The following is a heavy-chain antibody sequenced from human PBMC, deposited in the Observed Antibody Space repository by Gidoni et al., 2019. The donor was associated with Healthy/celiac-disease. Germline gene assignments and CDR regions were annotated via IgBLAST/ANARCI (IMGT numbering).Heavy chain of an antibody. CDR3: AKDWRRDYGDYVPNFQH. CDR2: ISGGGGST. Sequence: EVQLLESGGGLVQPGGSLRLSCEASGFTFSSYAMSWVRQAPGKGLEWVSAISGGGGSTYYADSVKGRFTISRDNSKNTLYLQMNSLRAEDTAVYYCAKDWRRDYGDYVPNFQHWGQGTLVTVSS. CDR1: GFTFSSYA. V-gene: IGHV3-23*01. J-gene: IGHJ1*01. D-gene: IGHD4-17*01.